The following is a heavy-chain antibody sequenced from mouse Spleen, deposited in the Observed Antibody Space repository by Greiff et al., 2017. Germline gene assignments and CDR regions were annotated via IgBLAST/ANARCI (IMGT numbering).Heavy chain of an antibody. CDR1: GYTFTSYW. D-gene: IGHD2-12*01. J-gene: IGHJ4*01. V-gene: IGHV1-59*01. CDR3: ARSDDGDAMDY. Sequence: VQLQQPGAELVRPGTSVKLSCKASGYTFTSYWMHWVKQRPGQGLEWIGVIDPSDSYTNYNQKFKGKATLTVDTSSSTAYMQLSSLTSEDSAVYYCARSDDGDAMDYWGQGTSVTVSS. CDR2: IDPSDSYT.